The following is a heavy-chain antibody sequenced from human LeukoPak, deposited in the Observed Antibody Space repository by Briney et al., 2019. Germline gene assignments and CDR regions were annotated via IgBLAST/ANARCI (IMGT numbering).Heavy chain of an antibody. CDR3: ASHYYDILTGLNWFDP. V-gene: IGHV4-39*01. D-gene: IGHD3-9*01. Sequence: SETLSLTCTVSGGSISSSSYYWGWIRQPPGKGLEWIGSIYYSGSTYYNPSPKSRVTISVDTSKNQFSLKLSSVTAADTAVYYCASHYYDILTGLNWFDPWGQGTLVTVSS. J-gene: IGHJ5*02. CDR2: IYYSGST. CDR1: GGSISSSSYY.